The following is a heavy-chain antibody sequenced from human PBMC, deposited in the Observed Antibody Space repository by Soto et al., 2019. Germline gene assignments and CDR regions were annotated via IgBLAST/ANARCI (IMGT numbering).Heavy chain of an antibody. CDR1: GFTFSSYS. D-gene: IGHD2-2*01. Sequence: GGSLRLSCAASGFTFSSYSMNWVRQAPGKGLEWVSSISSSSYIYYADSVKGRFTISRDNAKNSLYLQMNSLRAEDTAVYYCARARPVVEPQLLNDWYFDLWGRGTLVTVSS. V-gene: IGHV3-21*01. J-gene: IGHJ2*01. CDR3: ARARPVVEPQLLNDWYFDL. CDR2: ISSSSYI.